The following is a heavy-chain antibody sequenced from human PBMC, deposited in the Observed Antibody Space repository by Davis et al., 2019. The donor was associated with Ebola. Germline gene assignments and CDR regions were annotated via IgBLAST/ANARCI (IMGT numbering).Heavy chain of an antibody. CDR2: TSAHNNDT. CDR1: GYTSTSYG. CDR3: ARDGQFDEGVRVHFFFGMDV. Sequence: ASVKVSCKASGYTSTSYGISWVRQAPGQGLEWMGWTSAHNNDTNYAPKFQGRLTMTTEISTSTAYMELRSLRSDDTAVYYCARDGQFDEGVRVHFFFGMDVWGQGTTVTVSS. V-gene: IGHV1-18*01. J-gene: IGHJ6*02. D-gene: IGHD2-8*01.